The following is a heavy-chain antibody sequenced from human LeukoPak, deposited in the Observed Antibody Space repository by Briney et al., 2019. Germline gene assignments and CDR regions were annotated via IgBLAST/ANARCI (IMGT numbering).Heavy chain of an antibody. CDR1: GASVSSGSYY. CDR3: ARAQAGLRSYPFDY. CDR2: IYYSGST. Sequence: PSETLSLTCNVSGASVSSGSYYWSWIRQPPGKELEWIGYIYYSGSTYYNPSLKSRVTISVDTSKNQFSLKLSSVTAADTAVYYCARAQAGLRSYPFDYWGQGTLVTVSS. V-gene: IGHV4-61*01. D-gene: IGHD3/OR15-3a*01. J-gene: IGHJ4*02.